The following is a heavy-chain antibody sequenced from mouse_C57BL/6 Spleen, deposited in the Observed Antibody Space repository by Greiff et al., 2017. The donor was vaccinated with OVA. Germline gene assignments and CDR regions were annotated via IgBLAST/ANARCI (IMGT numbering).Heavy chain of an antibody. CDR3: ARYSTKVYFDY. CDR1: GFSLTSYG. J-gene: IGHJ2*01. CDR2: IWSGGST. V-gene: IGHV2-2*01. Sequence: VQLVESGPGLVQPSQSLSITCTVSGFSLTSYGVHWVRQSPGKGLEWLGVIWSGGSTAYNAAFISRLSISQDTSKSQVFVKMNSRQADDTAIYYCARYSTKVYFDYWGQGTTLTVAS. D-gene: IGHD2-12*01.